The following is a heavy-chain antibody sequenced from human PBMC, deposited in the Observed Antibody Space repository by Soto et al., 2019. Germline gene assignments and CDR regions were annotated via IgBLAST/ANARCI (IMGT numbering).Heavy chain of an antibody. CDR3: AKGDPFVVVPAAMPSSYYYGMDV. Sequence: EVQLLESGGGLVQPGGSLRLSCAASGFTFSSYAMSWVRQAPGKGLEWVSAISGSGGSTYYADSVKGRFTISRDNSKNDLYLQMNSLRAEDTAVYYCAKGDPFVVVPAAMPSSYYYGMDVWGQGTTVTVSS. J-gene: IGHJ6*02. V-gene: IGHV3-23*01. CDR1: GFTFSSYA. CDR2: ISGSGGST. D-gene: IGHD2-2*01.